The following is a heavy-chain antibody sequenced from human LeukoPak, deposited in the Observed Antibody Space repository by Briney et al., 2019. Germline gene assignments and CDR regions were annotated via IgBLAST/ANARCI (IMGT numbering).Heavy chain of an antibody. Sequence: SQTLSLTCTVSGRSISSGDYYWSWIRQPPGKGLEWIGYIYYSGSTYYNPSLKSRVTISVDTSKNQFSLKLSSVTAADTAVYYCAGYDSSGYLDYWGQGTLVTVSS. V-gene: IGHV4-30-4*08. CDR1: GRSISSGDYY. J-gene: IGHJ4*02. CDR2: IYYSGST. CDR3: AGYDSSGYLDY. D-gene: IGHD3-22*01.